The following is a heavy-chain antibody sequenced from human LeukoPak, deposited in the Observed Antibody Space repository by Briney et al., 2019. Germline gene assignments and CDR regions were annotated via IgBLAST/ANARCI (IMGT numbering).Heavy chain of an antibody. Sequence: GASVKASCKASGYTFTSYDINWVRQATGQGLEWMGWMNPNSGNTGYAQKFQGRVTMTRNTSISTAYMELSSLRSEDTAVYYCARRYRPGYSSSWYRLGFFDYWGQGTLVTVSS. V-gene: IGHV1-8*01. D-gene: IGHD6-13*01. CDR1: GYTFTSYD. CDR3: ARRYRPGYSSSWYRLGFFDY. CDR2: MNPNSGNT. J-gene: IGHJ4*02.